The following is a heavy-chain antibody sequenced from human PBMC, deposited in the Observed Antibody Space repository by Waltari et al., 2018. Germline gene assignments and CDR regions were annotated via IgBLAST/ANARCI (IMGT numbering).Heavy chain of an antibody. D-gene: IGHD6-19*01. CDR3: ARGGGAGTQASNWFDP. CDR2: IYYSGST. Sequence: QVQLQESGPGLVKPSETLSLTCTVSGGSISSYYWSWIRQPPGKGLEWIGYIYYSGSTNYNPALKGQVTISVDTAKNQCSLELSSVTAADTAVYYCARGGGAGTQASNWFDPWGQGTLVTVSS. V-gene: IGHV4-59*01. J-gene: IGHJ5*02. CDR1: GGSISSYY.